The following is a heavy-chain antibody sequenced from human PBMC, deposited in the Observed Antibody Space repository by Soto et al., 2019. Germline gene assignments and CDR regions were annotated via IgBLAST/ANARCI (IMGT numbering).Heavy chain of an antibody. CDR3: ARAGYDILADV. CDR2: ISSSGSTI. CDR1: GFTFSSYE. D-gene: IGHD3-9*01. Sequence: GGSLRLSCAASGFTFSSYEMNWVRQAPGKGLEWVSYISSSGSTIYYADSVKGRFTISRDNAKNSLYLQMNSLRAEDTAVYYCARAGYDILADVWGQGTTVTVSS. J-gene: IGHJ6*02. V-gene: IGHV3-48*03.